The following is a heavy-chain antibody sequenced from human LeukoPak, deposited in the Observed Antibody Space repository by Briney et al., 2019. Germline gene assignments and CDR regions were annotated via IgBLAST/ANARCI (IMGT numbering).Heavy chain of an antibody. CDR3: AKTTVGYSSGRYPGWPADC. J-gene: IGHJ4*02. D-gene: IGHD6-19*01. CDR2: ICGSGGCT. CDR1: GFTFNTYA. V-gene: IGHV3-23*01. Sequence: GGSLRLSCAASGFTFNTYAIYRVRQAPGKGLEWVSGICGSGGCTYFSDSVKGRFTISRDNSKNTVYLQMNSLTADDTAVYYCAKTTVGYSSGRYPGWPADCWGQGTLVTVSP.